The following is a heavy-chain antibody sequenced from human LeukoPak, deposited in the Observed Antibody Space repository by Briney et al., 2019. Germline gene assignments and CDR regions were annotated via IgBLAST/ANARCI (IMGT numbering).Heavy chain of an antibody. D-gene: IGHD6-13*01. CDR2: IYYSGST. CDR3: ARDLSPTQIAAAPVGGWFDP. Sequence: PSQTLSLTCTVSGGSISSGGYYWSWIRQHPGKGLEWIGYIYYSGSTYYNPSLKSRVTISVDTSKNQFSLKLSSVTAADPAVYYCARDLSPTQIAAAPVGGWFDPWGQGTLVTVSS. CDR1: GGSISSGGYY. J-gene: IGHJ5*02. V-gene: IGHV4-31*03.